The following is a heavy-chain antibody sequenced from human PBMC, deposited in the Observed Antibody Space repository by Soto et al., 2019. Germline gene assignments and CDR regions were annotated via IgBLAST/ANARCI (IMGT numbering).Heavy chain of an antibody. D-gene: IGHD3-22*01. Sequence: QVQLVQSGAEVKKPGSSVKVSCKASGGTFTSYVISWVRQAPGQGPEWMGGIIPMFGTPDYEQRFQGRVTITADESTNRSNMELNTLRSDDTAFYYGAVNSGRGVAYYCEDWGQGTLVTVST. CDR2: IIPMFGTP. CDR1: GGTFTSYV. CDR3: AVNSGRGVAYYCED. J-gene: IGHJ4*02. V-gene: IGHV1-69*01.